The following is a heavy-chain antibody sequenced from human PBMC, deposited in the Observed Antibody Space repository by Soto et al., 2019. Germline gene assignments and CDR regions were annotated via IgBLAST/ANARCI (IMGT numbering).Heavy chain of an antibody. CDR1: GYTFTSYG. D-gene: IGHD2-2*01. Sequence: ASVKVSCKAAGYTFTSYGISWVRQAPGQGLEWMGWISAYNGNTNYAKKLQGRVTMTTDTSTITAYKELRSLRSDDTAVYYYAGDLRRYCSSTRSQHFDYWGQGTLVPVPP. V-gene: IGHV1-18*04. CDR3: AGDLRRYCSSTRSQHFDY. J-gene: IGHJ4*02. CDR2: ISAYNGNT.